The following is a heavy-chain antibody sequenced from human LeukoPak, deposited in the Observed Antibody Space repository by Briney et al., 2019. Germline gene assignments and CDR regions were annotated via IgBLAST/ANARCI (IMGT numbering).Heavy chain of an antibody. D-gene: IGHD3-10*01. CDR1: GFTFSSYE. CDR3: ARGGLGSWTFDS. J-gene: IGHJ4*02. V-gene: IGHV3-48*03. Sequence: PGGSLRLSCAASGFTFSSYEMNWVRQAPGKGLEWVSHISSSSSSISYADSVKGRFTISRDNAKNSLFLQMNSLRADDTAVYSCARGGLGSWTFDSWGQGTLVTVSS. CDR2: ISSSSSSI.